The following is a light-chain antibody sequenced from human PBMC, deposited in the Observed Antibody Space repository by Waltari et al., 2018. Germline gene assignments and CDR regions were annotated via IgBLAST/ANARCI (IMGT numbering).Light chain of an antibody. V-gene: IGLV7-46*01. CDR2: ETN. J-gene: IGLJ3*02. Sequence: QAVVTQEPSLTVSPGGTVTPTCAPRAGAVPRGHFPCWFQQKPGQAPKTLFSETNFRHSRTPARFSGSLLGGKAALTLSGAQPEDEADYYCTLSWVFGGGTKLTVL. CDR1: AGAVPRGHF. CDR3: TLSWV.